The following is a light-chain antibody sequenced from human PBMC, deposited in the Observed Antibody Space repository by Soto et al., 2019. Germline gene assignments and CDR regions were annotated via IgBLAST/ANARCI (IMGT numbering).Light chain of an antibody. CDR3: QQYNNWPIT. CDR1: QNVSSN. CDR2: DAS. Sequence: EIVMTQSPATLSVSPGERATLSCRASQNVSSNLAWYQQKPGQAPRLLIYDASTRATGIPARFSGSGSGTEFTLTISSLQSEDFAVYYCQQYNNWPITFGQATRLEIK. V-gene: IGKV3-15*01. J-gene: IGKJ5*01.